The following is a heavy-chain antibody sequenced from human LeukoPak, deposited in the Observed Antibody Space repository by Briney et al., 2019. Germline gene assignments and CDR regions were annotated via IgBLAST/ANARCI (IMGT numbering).Heavy chain of an antibody. CDR1: GFTFIAYA. D-gene: IGHD3-22*01. V-gene: IGHV3-23*01. CDR3: ARDQEIDYYDSSGFYWGVEY. J-gene: IGHJ4*02. CDR2: VSGVGDDT. Sequence: GGSLRLSCAASGFTFIAYAMSWVRQAPGKGLEWVSTVSGVGDDTYYADSVKGRFTFSRDSSKNTVYLQMNSLRAEDTAVYYCARDQEIDYYDSSGFYWGVEYWGQGTLVTVSS.